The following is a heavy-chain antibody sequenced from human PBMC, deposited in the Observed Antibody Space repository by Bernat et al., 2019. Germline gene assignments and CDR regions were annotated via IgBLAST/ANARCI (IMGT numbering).Heavy chain of an antibody. J-gene: IGHJ5*02. V-gene: IGHV2-70*15. CDR1: GFSLSTSGMC. Sequence: QVTLRESGPALVKPTQTLTLTCTFSGFSLSTSGMCVSWIRQPPGKALEWLARIDWDDDKYYSTSLKTRLTISKDTSKNQVVLTMTNMDPVDTATYYCARFIAAAGRFDPWGQGTLVTISS. CDR2: IDWDDDK. CDR3: ARFIAAAGRFDP. D-gene: IGHD6-13*01.